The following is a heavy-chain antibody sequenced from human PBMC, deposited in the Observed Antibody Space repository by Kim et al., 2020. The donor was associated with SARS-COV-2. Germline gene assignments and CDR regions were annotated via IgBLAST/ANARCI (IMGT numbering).Heavy chain of an antibody. D-gene: IGHD2-2*01. CDR1: GGTFSSYA. CDR3: ARGPYCSSTSCWEAFDY. Sequence: SVKVSCKASGGTFSSYAISWVRQAPGQGLEWMGGIIPIFGTANYAQKFQGRVTITADESTSTAYMELSSLRSEDTAVYYCARGPYCSSTSCWEAFDYWGQGTLVTVSS. V-gene: IGHV1-69*13. J-gene: IGHJ4*02. CDR2: IIPIFGTA.